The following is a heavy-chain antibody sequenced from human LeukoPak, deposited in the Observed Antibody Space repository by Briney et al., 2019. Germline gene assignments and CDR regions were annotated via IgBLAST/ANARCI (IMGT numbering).Heavy chain of an antibody. CDR1: GGSISSSSYY. J-gene: IGHJ3*02. Sequence: SETLSLTCTVSGGSISSSSYYWGWIRQPPGKGLEWIGSIYYSGSTYYNPSLKSRVTISVDTSKNQFSLKLSSVTAADTAVYYCARHHRANYYDSSGYYALEAFDIWGQGTMVTVSS. D-gene: IGHD3-22*01. CDR3: ARHHRANYYDSSGYYALEAFDI. V-gene: IGHV4-39*01. CDR2: IYYSGST.